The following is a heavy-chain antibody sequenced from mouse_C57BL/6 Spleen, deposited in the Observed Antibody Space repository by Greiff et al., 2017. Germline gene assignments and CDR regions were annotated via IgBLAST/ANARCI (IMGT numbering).Heavy chain of an antibody. CDR2: IDPSDSYT. CDR3: ARRLYDYDDAMDY. J-gene: IGHJ4*01. V-gene: IGHV1-59*01. Sequence: VQLQQPGAELVRPGTSVKLSCKASGYTSTSYWMHWVKQRPGQGLEWIGVIDPSDSYTNYNQKFKGKATLTVDTSSSTAYMQLSSLTSEDSAVYYCARRLYDYDDAMDYWGQGTSVTVSS. D-gene: IGHD2-4*01. CDR1: GYTSTSYW.